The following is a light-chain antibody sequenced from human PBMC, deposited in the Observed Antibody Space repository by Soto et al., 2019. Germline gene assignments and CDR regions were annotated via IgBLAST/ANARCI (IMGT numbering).Light chain of an antibody. CDR3: QLYGSSPPYI. CDR1: KSFSRSY. J-gene: IGKJ2*01. Sequence: EIVLTQSPDTLSLSPGERATLSCRASKSFSRSYLAWYQQKPGQAPRLLIFTASSRATGTPDRFSGSGSGTDFTLTISRLEPEDFAVYYCQLYGSSPPYIFGPGTKVDIK. CDR2: TAS. V-gene: IGKV3-20*01.